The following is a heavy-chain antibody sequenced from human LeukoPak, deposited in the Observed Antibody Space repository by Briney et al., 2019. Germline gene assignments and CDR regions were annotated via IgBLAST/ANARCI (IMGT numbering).Heavy chain of an antibody. CDR3: ATGDLKNRGYYNIED. V-gene: IGHV3-7*01. CDR1: GFIFSTYS. D-gene: IGHD3-22*01. J-gene: IGHJ4*02. Sequence: SGGSLRLSCGASGFIFSTYSMTWVRQAPGKGLEWVATIKEDGFETYYVASVKGRFTISRDNAKNSLFLQMNSLRAEDTAVYFCATGDLKNRGYYNIEDWGQGTLVTVSP. CDR2: IKEDGFET.